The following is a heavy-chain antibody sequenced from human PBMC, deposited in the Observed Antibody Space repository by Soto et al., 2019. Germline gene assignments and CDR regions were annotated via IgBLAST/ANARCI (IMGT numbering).Heavy chain of an antibody. Sequence: GASVKVSCKASGYTFTSYYMHWVRQAPGQGLEWMGIINPSGGSTSCAQKFQGGVTMTRDTSTSTVYMELSSLRSEDTAVYYCARDWEPLEVAAAAGLFDYWGQGTLVTVSS. CDR1: GYTFTSYY. J-gene: IGHJ4*02. CDR2: INPSGGST. CDR3: ARDWEPLEVAAAAGLFDY. D-gene: IGHD6-13*01. V-gene: IGHV1-46*01.